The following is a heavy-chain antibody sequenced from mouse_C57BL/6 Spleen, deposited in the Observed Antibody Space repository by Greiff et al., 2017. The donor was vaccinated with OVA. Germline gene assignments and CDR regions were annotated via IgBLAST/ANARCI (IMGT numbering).Heavy chain of an antibody. CDR1: GYTFTSYW. V-gene: IGHV1-69*01. Sequence: QVQLQQPGAELVMPGASVKLSCKASGYTFTSYWMHWVKQRPGQGLEWIGEIDPSDSYTNYNQKFKGKSTLTVDKSSSTAYMQLSSLTSEDSAVYYCARSLYDYDVAWFAYWGQGTLVPVSA. J-gene: IGHJ3*01. CDR3: ARSLYDYDVAWFAY. D-gene: IGHD2-4*01. CDR2: IDPSDSYT.